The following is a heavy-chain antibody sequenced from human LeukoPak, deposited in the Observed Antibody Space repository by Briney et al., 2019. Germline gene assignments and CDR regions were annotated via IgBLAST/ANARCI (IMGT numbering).Heavy chain of an antibody. CDR3: ARGGGDWPDYYYYMDV. CDR1: GFTFSSYS. J-gene: IGHJ6*03. CDR2: ISSSSTI. D-gene: IGHD2-21*02. V-gene: IGHV3-48*01. Sequence: GGSLRLSCAASGFTFSSYSMNWVRQAPGKGLEWVSYISSSSTIYYADPVKGRFTISRDNAKNSLYLQMNSLRAEDTAVYYCARGGGDWPDYYYYMDVWGKGNPGHRLL.